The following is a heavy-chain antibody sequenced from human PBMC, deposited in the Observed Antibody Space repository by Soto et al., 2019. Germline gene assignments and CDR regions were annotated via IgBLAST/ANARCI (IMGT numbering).Heavy chain of an antibody. CDR3: ARGPYDYVWGSGPPHFDY. CDR1: GFTFSDYY. V-gene: IGHV3-11*01. D-gene: IGHD3-16*01. J-gene: IGHJ4*02. CDR2: ISSSGSTI. Sequence: QVQLVESGGGVVKPGGSLRLSCAASGFTFSDYYMSWIRQAPGKGLAWVSYISSSGSTIYYADSVKGRFTISRDNAQNSLSLQMHSLRAEDTSVYYCARGPYDYVWGSGPPHFDYWCQGNLVTVSS.